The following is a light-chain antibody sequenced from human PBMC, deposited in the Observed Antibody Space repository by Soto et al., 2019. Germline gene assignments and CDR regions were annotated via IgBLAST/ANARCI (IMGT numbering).Light chain of an antibody. CDR1: QSVSSN. Sequence: EIVLTQSPGTLSLSPGERATLSCRASQSVSSNLAWYQQKPGQAPRLLIYGASTRATGIPDRFSGSGSGTEFSLTISSLQSEDFAVYYCQQYNNWWTFGQGTKVEIK. CDR3: QQYNNWWT. CDR2: GAS. J-gene: IGKJ1*01. V-gene: IGKV3-15*01.